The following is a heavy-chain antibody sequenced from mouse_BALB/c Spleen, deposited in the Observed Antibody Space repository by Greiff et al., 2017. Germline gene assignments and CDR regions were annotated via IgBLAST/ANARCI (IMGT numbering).Heavy chain of an antibody. J-gene: IGHJ4*01. V-gene: IGHV5-9-3*01. Sequence: EVKLVESGGGLVKPGGSLKLSCAASGFTFSSYAMSWVRQTPEKRLEWVATISSGGSYTYYPDSVKGRFTISRDNAKNTLYLQMSSLRSEDTAMYYCARQGVLNAMHYWGQGTSVTVSS. CDR3: ARQGVLNAMHY. D-gene: IGHD1-1*01. CDR2: ISSGGSYT. CDR1: GFTFSSYA.